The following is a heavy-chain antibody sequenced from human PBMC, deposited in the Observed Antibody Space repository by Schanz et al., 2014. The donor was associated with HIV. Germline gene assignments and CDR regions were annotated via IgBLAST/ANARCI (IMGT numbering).Heavy chain of an antibody. Sequence: QEQLVESGGGVVQPGKSLRLSCAASGFTFSTFGMHWVRQAPGKGLEWVAVISNDGRNKYYTESLKGRFTVSRDNSKNRLYLQMNSLRAEDTAVYYCARGSGPYYYYYGMDVWGQGTTVTVSS. J-gene: IGHJ6*02. CDR3: ARGSGPYYYYYGMDV. CDR2: ISNDGRNK. CDR1: GFTFSTFG. V-gene: IGHV3-30*19. D-gene: IGHD3-10*01.